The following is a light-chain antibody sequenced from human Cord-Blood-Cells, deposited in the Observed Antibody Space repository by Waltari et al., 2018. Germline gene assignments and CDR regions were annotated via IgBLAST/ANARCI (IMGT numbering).Light chain of an antibody. CDR1: SSDVGGSNY. CDR2: EVS. J-gene: IGLJ2*01. Sequence: QSALTQPPSASGSPGQSVPIPCPGTSSDVGGSNYVSWYQQHPGKAPKLMIYEVSKRPSGVPDRFSGSKSGNTASLTVSGLQAEDEADYYCSSYAGSNNLVFGGGTKLTVL. V-gene: IGLV2-8*01. CDR3: SSYAGSNNLV.